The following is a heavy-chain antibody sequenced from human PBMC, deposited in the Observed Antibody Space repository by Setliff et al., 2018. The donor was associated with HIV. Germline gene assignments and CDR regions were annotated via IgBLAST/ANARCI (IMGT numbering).Heavy chain of an antibody. Sequence: PSETLSLTCTVSGASITTTDYFWGWIRQPPGKGLEWLGTIFNTGRTSYNPSLESRVTISRDTSKNEFFLKLRSVTAADTAVYYCARDLSSRIAVGGTTVFDPWGQGTLVTVSS. CDR2: IFNTGRT. CDR1: GASITTTDYF. V-gene: IGHV4-39*07. D-gene: IGHD6-19*01. J-gene: IGHJ5*02. CDR3: ARDLSSRIAVGGTTVFDP.